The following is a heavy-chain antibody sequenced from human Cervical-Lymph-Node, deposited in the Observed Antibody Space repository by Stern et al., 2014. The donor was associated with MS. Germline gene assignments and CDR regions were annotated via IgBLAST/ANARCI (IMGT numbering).Heavy chain of an antibody. V-gene: IGHV4-59*01. CDR2: IYYSGRT. D-gene: IGHD3-10*01. CDR1: GGSISSYY. Sequence: VQLVESGPGLVKPSETLSLTCTVSGGSISSYYWNWIRQPPGKGLEWIGYIYYSGRTNYNSSLKSRVTILVDTSKNQFSLKLSSVTAADTAVYYCARALDITYFDYWGQGTLVTVSS. J-gene: IGHJ4*02. CDR3: ARALDITYFDY.